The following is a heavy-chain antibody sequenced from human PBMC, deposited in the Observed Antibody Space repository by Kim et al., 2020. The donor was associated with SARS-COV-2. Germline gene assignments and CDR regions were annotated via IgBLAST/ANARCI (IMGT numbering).Heavy chain of an antibody. CDR3: AKGSLRGGDY. CDR1: GFTFSDFA. V-gene: IGHV3-11*01. D-gene: IGHD3-10*01. J-gene: IGHJ4*02. CDR2: ISGSGSAI. Sequence: GGSLRLSCAASGFTFSDFAMSWIRQAPGKGLEWLSYISGSGSAIYYADSVKGRFTISRDNAKNSLYLQMNSLRVDDTAVYYCAKGSLRGGDYCGQGTLVT.